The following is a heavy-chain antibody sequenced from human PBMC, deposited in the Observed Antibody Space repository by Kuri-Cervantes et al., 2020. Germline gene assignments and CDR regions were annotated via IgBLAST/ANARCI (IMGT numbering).Heavy chain of an antibody. D-gene: IGHD5-12*01. CDR1: GFTFSNYG. V-gene: IGHV3-9*01. Sequence: GGSLRLSCAASGFTFSNYGMHWVRQAPGKGLEWVSGISWNSGSIGYADSVKGRFTISRDNAKNSLYLQMNSLRAEDTAVYYCARVSGYDSVDYWGQGTLVTVSS. CDR2: ISWNSGSI. CDR3: ARVSGYDSVDY. J-gene: IGHJ4*02.